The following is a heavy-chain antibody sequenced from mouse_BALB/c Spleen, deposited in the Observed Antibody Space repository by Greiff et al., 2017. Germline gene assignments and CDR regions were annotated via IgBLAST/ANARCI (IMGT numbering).Heavy chain of an antibody. D-gene: IGHD1-1*01. CDR2: INSNGGST. CDR1: GFTFSSYG. J-gene: IGHJ4*01. CDR3: ARGGHYYGSSYVGYAMDY. V-gene: IGHV5-6-3*01. Sequence: EVQLVESGGGLVQPGGSLKLSCAASGFTFSSYGMSWVRQTPDKRLELVATINSNGGSTYYPDSVKGRFTISRDNAKNTLYLQMSSLKSEDTAMYYCARGGHYYGSSYVGYAMDYWGQGTSVTVAS.